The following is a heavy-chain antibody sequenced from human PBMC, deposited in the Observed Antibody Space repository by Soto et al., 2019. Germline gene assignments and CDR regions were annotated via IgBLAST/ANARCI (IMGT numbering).Heavy chain of an antibody. D-gene: IGHD6-6*01. V-gene: IGHV1-8*01. CDR3: ARRIAARPIYYYYMDV. CDR1: VYTFTSYD. Sequence: ASVKVSCKASVYTFTSYDINWVRQATGQGLEWMGWMNPNSGNTGYAQKFQGRVTMTRNTSISTAYMELSSLRSEDTAVYYCARRIAARPIYYYYMDVWGKGTTVTVSS. CDR2: MNPNSGNT. J-gene: IGHJ6*03.